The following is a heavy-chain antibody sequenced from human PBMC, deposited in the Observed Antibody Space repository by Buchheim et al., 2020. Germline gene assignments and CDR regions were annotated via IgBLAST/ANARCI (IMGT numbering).Heavy chain of an antibody. D-gene: IGHD5-24*01. Sequence: QVQLVQSGAEVKNPGASVKVSCEASGYTFTTYYIHWVRQAPGQGLEWMGIIKLDGGGTTYAQKFQGRVTVTSDTSTSTVHMELRSLRTEDTAVYYCARGSPHTMYFDYWGQGTL. CDR1: GYTFTTYY. CDR3: ARGSPHTMYFDY. CDR2: IKLDGGGT. V-gene: IGHV1-46*01. J-gene: IGHJ4*02.